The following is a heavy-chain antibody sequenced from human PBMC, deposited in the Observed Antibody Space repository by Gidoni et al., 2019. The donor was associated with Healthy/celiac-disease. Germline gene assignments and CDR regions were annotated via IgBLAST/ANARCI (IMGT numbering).Heavy chain of an antibody. CDR2: ISWNRGSV. Sequence: EVQLVESGGGWVQPGWSLRLSCAASGFTFDDYAMHWVRQAPGKGLEWGSGISWNRGSVAYADSVKGRFTISRDNAKNSVYLEMNSLRAEDTALYYCATFGEDENDYWGQGTLVTVSS. CDR3: ATFGEDENDY. J-gene: IGHJ4*02. D-gene: IGHD3-16*01. CDR1: GFTFDDYA. V-gene: IGHV3-9*01.